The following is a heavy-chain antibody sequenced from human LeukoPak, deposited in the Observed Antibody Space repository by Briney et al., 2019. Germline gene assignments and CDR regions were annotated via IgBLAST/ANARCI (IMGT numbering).Heavy chain of an antibody. CDR3: ARHGRGGYSYGYVVY. J-gene: IGHJ4*02. CDR1: GYSFTSYW. D-gene: IGHD5-18*01. V-gene: IGHV5-51*01. Sequence: GESLKISCKGSGYSFTSYWIGWVRQMPGKGLEWMGIIYPGDSDTRYSPPFQGQVTTSADKSISTAYLQWSSLKASDTAMYYCARHGRGGYSYGYVVYWGQGTLVTVSS. CDR2: IYPGDSDT.